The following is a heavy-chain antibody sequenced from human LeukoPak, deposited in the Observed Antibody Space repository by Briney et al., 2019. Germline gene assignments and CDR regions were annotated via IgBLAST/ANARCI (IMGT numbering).Heavy chain of an antibody. CDR1: GFTFSSYA. CDR3: AKGVGGSGSYRVFDY. D-gene: IGHD3-10*01. J-gene: IGHJ4*02. V-gene: IGHV3-23*01. Sequence: GGSLRLSCAASGFTFSSYAMSWVRQAPGKGLEWVSYISSSGSTIYYADSVKGRFTISRDNSKNTLYLQMNSLRAEDTAVYYCAKGVGGSGSYRVFDYWGQGTLVTVSS. CDR2: ISSSGSTI.